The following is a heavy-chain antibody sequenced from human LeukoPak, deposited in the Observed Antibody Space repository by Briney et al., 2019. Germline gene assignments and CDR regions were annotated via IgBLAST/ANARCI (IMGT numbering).Heavy chain of an antibody. CDR1: GFTLSSYA. J-gene: IGHJ4*02. Sequence: GGSLRLSCVVSGFTLSSYAMSWVRQAPGKVLEWVAATSSSDSGKYHADSVRGRFTISRDNSKNTVYLQMNSLRAEDTAVYYCAKDLVYDFWSGYPYWGQGTLVTVSS. V-gene: IGHV3-23*01. CDR3: AKDLVYDFWSGYPY. D-gene: IGHD3-3*01. CDR2: TSSSDSGK.